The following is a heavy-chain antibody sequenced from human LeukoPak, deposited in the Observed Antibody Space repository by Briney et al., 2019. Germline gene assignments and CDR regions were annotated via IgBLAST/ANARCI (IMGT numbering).Heavy chain of an antibody. J-gene: IGHJ4*02. CDR2: FDPEDGET. CDR1: GYTLTELS. CDR3: ATALVGATGEGE. V-gene: IGHV1-24*01. Sequence: ASVKVSCKVSGYTLTELSMHWVRQAPGKGLEWMGGFDPEDGETIYAQKFQGRVTMTEDTSTDTAYMELSSLRSEDTAVYYCATALVGATGEGEWGQGTLVTVSS. D-gene: IGHD1-26*01.